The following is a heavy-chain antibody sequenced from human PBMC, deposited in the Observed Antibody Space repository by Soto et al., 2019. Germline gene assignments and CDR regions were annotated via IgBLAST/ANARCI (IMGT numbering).Heavy chain of an antibody. CDR2: ISSGAAYI. V-gene: IGHV3-21*01. CDR1: FTFSLYS. D-gene: IGHD1-26*01. CDR3: TRDEGGSYDSWFHP. Sequence: EVQVVESGGGLVKPGGSLTLSCNFTFSLYSMNWVRQAPGKGLEWVASISSGAAYIKYADSVQGRFTISRDNAKSSVSLQMSSLRVEDTAVYFFTRDEGGSYDSWFHPWGQGTQGTVSA. J-gene: IGHJ5*02.